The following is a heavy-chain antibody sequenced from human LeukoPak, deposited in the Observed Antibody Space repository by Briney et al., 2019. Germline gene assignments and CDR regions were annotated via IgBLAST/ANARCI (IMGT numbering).Heavy chain of an antibody. CDR2: ISYDGSNK. V-gene: IGHV3-30-3*01. CDR1: GFTFSSYA. Sequence: GGSLRLSCAASGFTFSSYAMHWVRQAPGKGLEWVAVISYDGSNKYYADSVKGRFTISRDNSKNTLYLQMNSLRAEDTAVYYCARDREGGSYWPEGYFDLWGRGTLVTVSS. D-gene: IGHD1-26*01. CDR3: ARDREGGSYWPEGYFDL. J-gene: IGHJ2*01.